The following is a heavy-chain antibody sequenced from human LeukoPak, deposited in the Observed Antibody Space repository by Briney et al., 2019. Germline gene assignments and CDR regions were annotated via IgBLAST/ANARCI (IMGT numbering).Heavy chain of an antibody. Sequence: HSGGSLRLSCAASGFTFSSYAMHWVRQAPGKGLEWVAVISYDGSNKYYADSVKGRFTTSRDNSKNTLYLQMNSLRAEDTAVYYCARDLGKDWGQGTLVTVSS. CDR1: GFTFSSYA. CDR3: ARDLGKD. V-gene: IGHV3-30*04. CDR2: ISYDGSNK. J-gene: IGHJ4*02.